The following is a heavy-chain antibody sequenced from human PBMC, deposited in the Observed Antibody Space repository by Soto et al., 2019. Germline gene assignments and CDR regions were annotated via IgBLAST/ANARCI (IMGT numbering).Heavy chain of an antibody. V-gene: IGHV2-5*02. CDR3: AHMAPTVVTPAEYFQH. CDR2: IYWDDDK. Sequence: QITLKESGPTLVKPTQTLTLTCTFSGFSLSTSGVGVGWIRQPPGKALEWLALIYWDDDKRYSPSLKSRLTITKDSSKNQVVLTMTNMDPVDTATYYCAHMAPTVVTPAEYFQHCGQGTLVTVSS. J-gene: IGHJ1*01. CDR1: GFSLSTSGVG. D-gene: IGHD4-17*01.